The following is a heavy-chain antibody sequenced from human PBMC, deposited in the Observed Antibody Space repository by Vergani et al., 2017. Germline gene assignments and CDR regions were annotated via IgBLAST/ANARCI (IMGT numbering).Heavy chain of an antibody. Sequence: QVQLQQWGAGLLKPSETLSLTCAVYGGSFSGYYWSWIRQPPGKGLEWIGEINHSGSTNYTPSLKSRVTISVDTSKNQFSLKLSSVTAADTAVYYCARTSGGIGTKENDYWGQGTLVTVSS. D-gene: IGHD3-10*01. V-gene: IGHV4-34*01. CDR1: GGSFSGYY. J-gene: IGHJ4*02. CDR3: ARTSGGIGTKENDY. CDR2: INHSGST.